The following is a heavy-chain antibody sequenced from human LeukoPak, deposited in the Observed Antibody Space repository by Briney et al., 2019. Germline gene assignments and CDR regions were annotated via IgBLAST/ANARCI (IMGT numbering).Heavy chain of an antibody. J-gene: IGHJ1*01. D-gene: IGHD6-13*01. CDR1: GGTFSSYA. CDR2: IIPIFGTA. CDR3: ARGEQQLVLYAEYFQH. Sequence: SVKVSCKASGGTFSSYAISWVRQAPGQGLEWMGGIIPIFGTANYAQRFQGRVTITADESTSTAYMELSSLRSEDTAVYYCARGEQQLVLYAEYFQHRGQGTLVTVSS. V-gene: IGHV1-69*13.